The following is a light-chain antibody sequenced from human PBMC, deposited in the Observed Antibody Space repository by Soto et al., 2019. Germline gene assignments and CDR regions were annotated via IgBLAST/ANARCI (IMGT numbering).Light chain of an antibody. CDR1: QSLSGQ. Sequence: EIVWTQSPGTLSLSPGERATLSCRASQSLSGQLAWYQQKPGQAPRLLIYDASNRATGIPARFSGSGSATDFTLTISSLEPEDFAVYFCQQRCDWPLTFGGGTKVDIK. CDR2: DAS. V-gene: IGKV3-11*01. J-gene: IGKJ4*01. CDR3: QQRCDWPLT.